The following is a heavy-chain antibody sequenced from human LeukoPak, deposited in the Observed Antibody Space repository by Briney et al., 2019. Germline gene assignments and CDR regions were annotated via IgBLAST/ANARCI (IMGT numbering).Heavy chain of an antibody. V-gene: IGHV5-51*01. J-gene: IGHJ3*02. CDR2: IYPGDSDT. CDR1: GYSLTSYW. CDR3: TRGSAILTGYYLDAFDI. Sequence: GESLKICCKGSGYSLTSYWIGWVRQMPGKGLGWVGIIYPGDSDTRYSPSFQGQVTISADKSSSTAYLQWSSLKASDTAMYYCTRGSAILTGYYLDAFDIWSQETMVTVSS. D-gene: IGHD3-9*01.